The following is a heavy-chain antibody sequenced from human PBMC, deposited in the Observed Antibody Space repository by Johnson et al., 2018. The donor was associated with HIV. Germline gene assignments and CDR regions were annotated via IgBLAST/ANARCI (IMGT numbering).Heavy chain of an antibody. D-gene: IGHD6-13*01. J-gene: IGHJ3*02. CDR2: ISGSGGST. CDR3: AKEEGLAAAGTGEAFDI. CDR1: GFTFDDYA. Sequence: VQLVESGGGLVQPGRSLRLSCAASGFTFDDYAMNWVRQAPGKGLEWVSAISGSGGSTYYADSVKGRFTISRDNSKNTLYLQMNSLRAEDTAVYYCAKEEGLAAAGTGEAFDIWGQGTMVTVSS. V-gene: IGHV3-23*04.